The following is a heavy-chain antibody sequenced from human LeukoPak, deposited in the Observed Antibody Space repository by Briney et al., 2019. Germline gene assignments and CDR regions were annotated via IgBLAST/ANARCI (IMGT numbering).Heavy chain of an antibody. CDR2: IYYSGST. V-gene: IGHV4-39*07. D-gene: IGHD3-10*01. CDR1: GGSISSSSYY. J-gene: IGHJ5*02. CDR3: ARGGGLEGWYYYGSGSQRFHNWFDP. Sequence: PSEALSLTCTVSGGSISSSSYYWGWIRQPPGKGLEWIGSIYYSGSTYYNPSLKSRVTISVDTSKNQFSLKLSSVTAADTAVYYCARGGGLEGWYYYGSGSQRFHNWFDPWGQGTLVTVSS.